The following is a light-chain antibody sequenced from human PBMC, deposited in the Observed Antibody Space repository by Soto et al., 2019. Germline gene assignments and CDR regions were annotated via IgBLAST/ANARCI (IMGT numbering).Light chain of an antibody. J-gene: IGKJ2*01. CDR3: QQDNSYPYT. V-gene: IGKV1-5*03. CDR2: KAS. CDR1: QSISSW. Sequence: DIQMTQSPSTLSASVGDRVTITCRASQSISSWLAWYQQKPGKAPKLLIYKASSLESGVPSRFSGSRSGTEFTLTISSLQPDDFANYYCQQDNSYPYTFGQGTKLEIK.